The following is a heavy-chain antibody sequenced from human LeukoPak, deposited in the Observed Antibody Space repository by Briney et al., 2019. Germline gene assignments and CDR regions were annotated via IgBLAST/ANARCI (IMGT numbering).Heavy chain of an antibody. V-gene: IGHV3-23*01. J-gene: IGHJ5*02. D-gene: IGHD2-15*01. CDR2: IWGTDDKT. Sequence: GGSLRLSCVASGFTFSNYAMSWVRQAPGKGLELVSGIWGTDDKTVYGDAVKGRFTISRDNSKNTLYLQMNSLRADDTAVHYCAKTQGYYDAWGQGALVTVSS. CDR3: AKTQGYYDA. CDR1: GFTFSNYA.